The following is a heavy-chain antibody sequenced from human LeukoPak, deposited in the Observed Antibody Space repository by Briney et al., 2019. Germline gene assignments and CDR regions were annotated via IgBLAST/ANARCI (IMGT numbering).Heavy chain of an antibody. D-gene: IGHD3-10*01. CDR3: ARLSMVRGVIAQGAFDI. CDR2: IYYSGST. CDR1: GGSISSSSYY. V-gene: IGHV4-39*01. J-gene: IGHJ3*02. Sequence: SETLSLTCTVSGGSISSSSYYWGWIRQPPGKGLEWIGSIYYSGSTYYNPSLKSRVTISVDTSKNQFSLKLSSVTAADTAVYYCARLSMVRGVIAQGAFDIWGQGIMVTVSS.